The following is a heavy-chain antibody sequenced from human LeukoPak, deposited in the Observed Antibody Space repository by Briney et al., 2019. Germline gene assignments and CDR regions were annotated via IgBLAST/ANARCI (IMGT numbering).Heavy chain of an antibody. Sequence: ASVKVSCKASGYTFTSYYMHWVRQAPGQGLEWMGIINPSGGSTSYAQKFQGRVTMTRDTSTSTVYMELSSLRSEDTAVYYCARPSRQQLVSWYFDLWGRGTLVTVSS. CDR2: INPSGGST. CDR1: GYTFTSYY. V-gene: IGHV1-46*01. CDR3: ARPSRQQLVSWYFDL. J-gene: IGHJ2*01. D-gene: IGHD6-13*01.